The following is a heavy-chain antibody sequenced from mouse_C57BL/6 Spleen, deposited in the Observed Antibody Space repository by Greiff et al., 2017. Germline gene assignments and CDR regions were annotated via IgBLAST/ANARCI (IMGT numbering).Heavy chain of an antibody. V-gene: IGHV3-6*01. CDR2: ISYDGSN. J-gene: IGHJ2*01. CDR1: GYSITSGYY. D-gene: IGHD1-1*01. CDR3: ARWGSYYFDY. Sequence: DVQLQESGPGLVKPSQSLSLTCSVTGYSITSGYYWNWIRQFPGNKLEWMGYISYDGSNNYNPSLKNRISITRDTSKNQFFLKLNSVTTEDTATYYCARWGSYYFDYWGQGTTLTVSS.